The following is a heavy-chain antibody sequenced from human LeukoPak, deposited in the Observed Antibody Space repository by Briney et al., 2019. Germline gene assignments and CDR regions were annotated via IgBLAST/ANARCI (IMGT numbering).Heavy chain of an antibody. D-gene: IGHD1-26*01. Sequence: SQTLSLTCAISVDSVSRKSAAWNWIRQSPSRGLEWLGRTYYRSKWYREYAVSVKSRMTINPYPSKNQFSLQLSSVTPEDTALYFCVRSSGSLDYWGQGTLVTVSS. V-gene: IGHV6-1*01. CDR2: TYYRSKWYR. J-gene: IGHJ4*02. CDR3: VRSSGSLDY. CDR1: VDSVSRKSAA.